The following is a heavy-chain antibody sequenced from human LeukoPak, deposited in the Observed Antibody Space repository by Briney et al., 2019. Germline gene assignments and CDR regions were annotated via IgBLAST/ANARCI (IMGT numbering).Heavy chain of an antibody. CDR3: AKVDDSSGYDFDY. CDR1: GFTFSSYG. V-gene: IGHV3-30*02. J-gene: IGHJ4*02. D-gene: IGHD3-22*01. Sequence: GGSLRLSCAASGFTFSSYGLHWVRQAPGKGLEWVAFIRYDGSNKYYADSVKGRFTISRDNSKNTLYLQMNSLRAEDTAVYYCAKVDDSSGYDFDYWGQGTLVTVSS. CDR2: IRYDGSNK.